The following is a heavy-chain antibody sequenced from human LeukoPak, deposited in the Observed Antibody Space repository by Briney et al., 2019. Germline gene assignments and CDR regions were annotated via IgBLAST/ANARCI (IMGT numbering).Heavy chain of an antibody. CDR2: INHSGST. D-gene: IGHD3-22*01. J-gene: IGHJ4*02. V-gene: IGHV4-34*01. Sequence: PSETLSLTCAVYGGSFSGYYWSWIRQPPGKGLEWIGEINHSGSTNYNPSLKGRVTISVDTSKNQFSLKLSSVTAADTAVYYCALPTYYYDSSGYPRYYFDYWGQGTLVTVSS. CDR1: GGSFSGYY. CDR3: ALPTYYYDSSGYPRYYFDY.